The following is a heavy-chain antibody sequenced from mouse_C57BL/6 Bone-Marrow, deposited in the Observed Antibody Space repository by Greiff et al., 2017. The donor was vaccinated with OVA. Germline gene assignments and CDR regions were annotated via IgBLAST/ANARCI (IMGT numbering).Heavy chain of an antibody. J-gene: IGHJ1*03. CDR1: EYEFPSHD. CDR3: ARHHYYDYDVWYFDV. V-gene: IGHV5-2*01. CDR2: INSDGGST. D-gene: IGHD2-4*01. Sequence: EVMLVESGGGLVQPGESLKLSCESNEYEFPSHDMSWVRKTPEKRLELVAAINSDGGSTYYPDTMERRFIISRDNTKKTLYLQMSSLRSEDTALYYCARHHYYDYDVWYFDVWGTGTTVTVSS.